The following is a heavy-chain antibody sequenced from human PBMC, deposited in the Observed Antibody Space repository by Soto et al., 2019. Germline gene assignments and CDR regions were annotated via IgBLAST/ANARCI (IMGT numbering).Heavy chain of an antibody. CDR3: AKDSDRRFRFRDYYYGMDV. V-gene: IGHV3-30*18. J-gene: IGHJ6*02. Sequence: GSLRLSCAASGFTFSSYGMHWVRQAPGKGLEWVAVISYDGSYKYADSVKGRFTISRDNSKNTLYLQMNSLRAEDTAVYYCAKDSDRRFRFRDYYYGMDVWGQGTTVTVSS. CDR2: ISYDGSYK. CDR1: GFTFSSYG.